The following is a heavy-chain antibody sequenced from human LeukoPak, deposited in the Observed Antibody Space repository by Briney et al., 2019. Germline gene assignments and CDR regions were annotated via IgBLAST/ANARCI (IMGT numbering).Heavy chain of an antibody. J-gene: IGHJ4*02. CDR2: ISAYNGNR. CDR3: ARDGGGDSWGYFDC. D-gene: IGHD2-21*02. V-gene: IGHV1-18*01. Sequence: ASVKVSFKASGYAFTRYGISWVRQAPGQGLEWMGWISAYNGNRNSAQKFQGRVTMTTDTSTSTVYMELRSLRSDDTAVYYCARDGGGDSWGYFDCWGQGTLVTVSS. CDR1: GYAFTRYG.